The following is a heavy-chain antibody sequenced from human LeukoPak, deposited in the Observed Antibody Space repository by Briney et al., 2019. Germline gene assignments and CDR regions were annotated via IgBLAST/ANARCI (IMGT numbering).Heavy chain of an antibody. CDR1: GFTFSSYA. D-gene: IGHD6-19*01. J-gene: IGHJ4*02. V-gene: IGHV3-53*04. CDR2: IYSAGRT. CDR3: ARSGAVAGTGDY. Sequence: GGSLRLSCAASGFTFSSYAMNWVRQAPGKGLEWVSIIYSAGRTYYADSVKGRFTISRHNSKNTLYLQMNSLRPEDTAVYYCARSGAVAGTGDYWGQGTLVTVSS.